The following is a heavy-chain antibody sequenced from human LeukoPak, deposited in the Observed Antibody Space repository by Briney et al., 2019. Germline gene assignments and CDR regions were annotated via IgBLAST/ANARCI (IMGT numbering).Heavy chain of an antibody. D-gene: IGHD2-21*01. Sequence: GGSLRLSCAASGFTFSGYAMSWVRQAPGKGLEWVSTITGSGDATYYADSVKGRYIISRDNSKSTLFLQMNSLRADDTAVYYCARHNDAGWSDRWGQETLVHVSS. CDR1: GFTFSGYA. V-gene: IGHV3-23*01. J-gene: IGHJ5*02. CDR2: ITGSGDAT. CDR3: ARHNDAGWSDR.